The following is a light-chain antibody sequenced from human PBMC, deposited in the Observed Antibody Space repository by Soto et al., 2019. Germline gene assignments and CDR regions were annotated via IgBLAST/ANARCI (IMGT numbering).Light chain of an antibody. Sequence: QSALTQPASVSGSPGQSITISCTGTSSDIGAYNYVSWYQQHPGKAPKLMIYEVTNRPSGISNRFSGSRSGNTASLSISGLQAEDEADYYCSSYSTAIDFVFGTGTTVTVL. CDR3: SSYSTAIDFV. CDR2: EVT. V-gene: IGLV2-14*01. J-gene: IGLJ1*01. CDR1: SSDIGAYNY.